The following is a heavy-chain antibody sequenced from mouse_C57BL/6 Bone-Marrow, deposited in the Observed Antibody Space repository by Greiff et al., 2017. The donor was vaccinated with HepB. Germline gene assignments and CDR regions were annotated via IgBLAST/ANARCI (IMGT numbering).Heavy chain of an antibody. J-gene: IGHJ3*01. V-gene: IGHV6-3*01. CDR1: GFTFSNYW. Sequence: EVKLEESGGGLVQPGGSMKLSCVASGFTFSNYWMNWVRQSPEKGLEWVAQIRLKSDNYATHYAEYVKGRFTISRDDSKSSVYLQMNSLRAEVTGIYYCTSDSSGYGACFAYGGQGPLSLSLQ. D-gene: IGHD3-2*02. CDR2: IRLKSDNYAT. CDR3: TSDSSGYGACFAY.